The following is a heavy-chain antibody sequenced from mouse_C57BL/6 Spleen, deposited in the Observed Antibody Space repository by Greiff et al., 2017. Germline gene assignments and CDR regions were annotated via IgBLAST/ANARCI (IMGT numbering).Heavy chain of an antibody. CDR1: GYTFTSYW. Sequence: QVQLQQPGAELVRPGSSVKLSCKASGYTFTSYWMHWVKQRPIQGLEWIGNIDPSDSETHYNQKFKDKATLPVDKSSSTAYMQLSSLTSEDSAVYYCARNDYDAAYWGQGTLVTVSA. D-gene: IGHD2-4*01. CDR2: IDPSDSET. J-gene: IGHJ3*01. CDR3: ARNDYDAAY. V-gene: IGHV1-52*01.